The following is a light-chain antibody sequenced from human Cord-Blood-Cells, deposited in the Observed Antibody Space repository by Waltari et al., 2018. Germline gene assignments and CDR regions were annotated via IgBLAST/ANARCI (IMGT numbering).Light chain of an antibody. V-gene: IGKV1-39*01. CDR3: QQSYSTPPT. Sequence: DIQRAQSPSSLAASVGDSVTITCRASQSNSSYLNWYQQKPGKAPKLLIYAASSLQSGVPARFSGSGSGTDFTLTISSLQPEDFATYYCQQSYSTPPTFGGGTKVEIK. CDR2: AAS. J-gene: IGKJ4*01. CDR1: QSNSSY.